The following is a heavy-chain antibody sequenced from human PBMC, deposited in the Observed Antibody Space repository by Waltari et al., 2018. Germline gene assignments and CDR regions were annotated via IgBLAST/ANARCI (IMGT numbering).Heavy chain of an antibody. CDR2: IIPIFGTA. J-gene: IGHJ4*02. D-gene: IGHD6-13*01. CDR1: GGTFSSYA. Sequence: QVQLVQSGAEVKKPGSSVKVSCKASGGTFSSYAISWVRQAPGQGLEWMGGIIPIFGTANYAQKFQGRVTITTDESTSTAYMELSSLRSEDTAVYYCATKSGIAAHPGLYYFDYWGQGTLVTVSS. CDR3: ATKSGIAAHPGLYYFDY. V-gene: IGHV1-69*05.